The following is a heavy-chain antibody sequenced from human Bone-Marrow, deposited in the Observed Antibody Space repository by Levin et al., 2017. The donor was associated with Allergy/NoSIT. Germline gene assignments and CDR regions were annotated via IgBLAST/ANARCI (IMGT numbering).Heavy chain of an antibody. J-gene: IGHJ6*03. D-gene: IGHD2-15*01. CDR1: GYIFIDFY. Sequence: ASVKVSCKASGYIFIDFYMHWVRQAPGQGLEWVGRINPNSAGINYAQKFQGRVAMTRDTSISTVYMELSRLRSDDTAVYYCARRVHSASNSPRGYYYMDVWGEGTTVTVSS. V-gene: IGHV1-2*06. CDR2: INPNSAGI. CDR3: ARRVHSASNSPRGYYYMDV.